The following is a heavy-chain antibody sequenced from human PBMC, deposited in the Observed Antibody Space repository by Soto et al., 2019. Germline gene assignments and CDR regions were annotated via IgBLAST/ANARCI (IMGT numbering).Heavy chain of an antibody. CDR3: ARSSDTSMVRGIIIRPAFDC. J-gene: IGHJ4*02. CDR1: GGTFSSYA. V-gene: IGHV1-69*13. D-gene: IGHD3-10*01. Sequence: GASVKVSCKASGGTFSSYAISWVRQAPGQGLEWMGGIIPIFGTANYAQKFQGRVTITADESTSTAYMELSSVAAADTAVYYCARSSDTSMVRGIIIRPAFDCWGQGTLVTVSS. CDR2: IIPIFGTA.